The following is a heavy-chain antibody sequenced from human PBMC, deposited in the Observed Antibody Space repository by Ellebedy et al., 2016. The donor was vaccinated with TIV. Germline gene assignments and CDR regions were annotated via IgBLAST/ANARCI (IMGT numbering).Heavy chain of an antibody. D-gene: IGHD4/OR15-4a*01. CDR3: ARHGADPELDY. J-gene: IGHJ4*02. CDR2: IYPGDSDS. Sequence: GESLKISXKASGYSFISYWIGWVRQMPGKGLEWMGIIYPGDSDSRYNPSFQGQVTISADKSISTAYLQRSSLKASDTAMYYCARHGADPELDYWGQGTLVTVSS. CDR1: GYSFISYW. V-gene: IGHV5-51*01.